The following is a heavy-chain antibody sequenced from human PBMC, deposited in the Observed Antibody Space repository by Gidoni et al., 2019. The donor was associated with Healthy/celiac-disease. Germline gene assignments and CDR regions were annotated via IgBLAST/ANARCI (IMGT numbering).Heavy chain of an antibody. CDR2: ISSSSSYI. D-gene: IGHD6-13*01. CDR3: ARARIAAALSVSWFRTDYWYFDL. Sequence: EVQLVESGGGLVQPGGSLRLSCAASGFTSSTSGMNGVRQAPGQGLEWVSSISSSSSYIYYADAVKGRFTISRDNAKNSLYLQMNSLRAEDTAVYYCARARIAAALSVSWFRTDYWYFDLWGRGTLVTVSS. CDR1: GFTSSTSG. V-gene: IGHV3-21*01. J-gene: IGHJ2*01.